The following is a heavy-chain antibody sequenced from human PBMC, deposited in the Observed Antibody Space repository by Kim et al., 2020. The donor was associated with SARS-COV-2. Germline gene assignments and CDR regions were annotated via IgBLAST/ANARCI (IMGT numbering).Heavy chain of an antibody. CDR2: ISNSIDYT. V-gene: IGHV3-11*05. J-gene: IGHJ4*02. D-gene: IGHD3-10*01. Sequence: GGSLRLSCEASGFTFSDYYMSWIRQAPGKGLEWISYISNSIDYTNYADSVKGRFTVSRDNAKNSLHLQMNSLRAEDTAVYYCARVPYGAGSHYYFDNWGQGTLVTISS. CDR3: ARVPYGAGSHYYFDN. CDR1: GFTFSDYY.